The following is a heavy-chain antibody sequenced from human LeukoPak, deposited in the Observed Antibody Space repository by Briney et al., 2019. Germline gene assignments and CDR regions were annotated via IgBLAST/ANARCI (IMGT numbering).Heavy chain of an antibody. D-gene: IGHD6-19*01. Sequence: ASVKVSCKASGYTFTGYYMHWVRRAPGQGLEWMGRINPNSGGTNYAQKFQGRVTMPRDTSISTAYMELSRLRSDDTAVYYCARDCSVAVAGTKGVLSYWGQGTLVTVSS. CDR3: ARDCSVAVAGTKGVLSY. J-gene: IGHJ4*02. CDR2: INPNSGGT. CDR1: GYTFTGYY. V-gene: IGHV1-2*06.